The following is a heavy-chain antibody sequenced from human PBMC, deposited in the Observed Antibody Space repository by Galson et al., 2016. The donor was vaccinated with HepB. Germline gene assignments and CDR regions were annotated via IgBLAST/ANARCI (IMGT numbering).Heavy chain of an antibody. D-gene: IGHD6-19*01. CDR2: IWFDGSIP. CDR3: ARVNGTGWPVFDN. CDR1: GFIFSNYG. V-gene: IGHV3-33*01. Sequence: SLRLSCAASGFIFSNYGMHWVRQAPGKGLEWVAVIWFDGSIPYYADSVKGRFTISRDNSNNMLSLQMDSLRGEDTAIYYCARVNGTGWPVFDNWGQGTLVTVSS. J-gene: IGHJ4*02.